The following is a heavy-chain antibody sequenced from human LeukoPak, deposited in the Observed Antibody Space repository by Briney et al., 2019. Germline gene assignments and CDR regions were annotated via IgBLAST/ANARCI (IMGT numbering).Heavy chain of an antibody. CDR3: AKITMIVVVITPANWFDP. D-gene: IGHD3-22*01. V-gene: IGHV1-2*02. CDR1: GYTFTGYY. Sequence: ASVKVSCKASGYTFTGYYMHWVRQAPGQGLEWMGWINPNSGGTNYAQKFQGRVTMTRDTSISTAYMELSRLRSDDTAVYYCAKITMIVVVITPANWFDPWGQGTLVTVSS. CDR2: INPNSGGT. J-gene: IGHJ5*02.